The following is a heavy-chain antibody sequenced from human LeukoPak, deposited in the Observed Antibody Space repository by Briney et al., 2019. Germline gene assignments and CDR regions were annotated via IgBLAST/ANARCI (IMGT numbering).Heavy chain of an antibody. CDR2: INPNSGGT. J-gene: IGHJ5*02. D-gene: IGHD3-10*01. CDR1: GGTFSSYA. V-gene: IGHV1-2*06. Sequence: ASVKVSCKASGGTFSSYAISWVRQAPGQGLEWMGRINPNSGGTNYAQKFQGRVTMTRDTSISTAYMELSRLRSDDTAVYYCAREVRHYYGSGSHYWFDPWGQGTLVTVSS. CDR3: AREVRHYYGSGSHYWFDP.